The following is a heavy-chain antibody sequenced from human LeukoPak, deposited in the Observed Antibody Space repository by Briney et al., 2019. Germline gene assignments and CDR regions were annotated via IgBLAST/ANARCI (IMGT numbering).Heavy chain of an antibody. D-gene: IGHD6-19*01. CDR2: IIPILGIA. CDR1: GGTFSSYA. V-gene: IGHV1-69*04. CDR3: ARVTAVAGTLLDY. J-gene: IGHJ4*02. Sequence: SVKVSCKASGGTFSSYAISWVRQAPGQGLEWMGRIIPILGIANYAQKFQGRVTITADKSTSTAYVELSSLRSEDTAVYYCARVTAVAGTLLDYWGRGTLVTVSS.